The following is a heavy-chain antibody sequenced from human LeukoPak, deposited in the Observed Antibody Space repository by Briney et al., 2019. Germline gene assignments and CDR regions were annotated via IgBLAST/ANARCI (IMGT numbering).Heavy chain of an antibody. CDR3: VRALTGFDDF. D-gene: IGHD1-20*01. Sequence: PGGSLRLSCAASGFSFSTSWMHWVRQAPGKGLVWVSRINDDGSIINYGDPVKGRFTISRDNAKNTLYLQMNSLRVEDTAVYYCVRALTGFDDFWGQGTQVTVSS. CDR1: GFSFSTSW. CDR2: INDDGSII. J-gene: IGHJ4*02. V-gene: IGHV3-74*01.